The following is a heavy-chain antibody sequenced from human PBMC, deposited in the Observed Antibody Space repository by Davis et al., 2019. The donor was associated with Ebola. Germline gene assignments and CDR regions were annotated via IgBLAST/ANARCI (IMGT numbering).Heavy chain of an antibody. J-gene: IGHJ4*02. CDR1: GFTFSSYG. Sequence: PGGSLRLSCAASGFTFSSYGMHWVRQAPGKGLEWVAVISYDGNNKYYADSVKGRFTISRDNSRNTLYLQMNSLRAEDTAVYYCARFKGATFNYWGQGTLVTVSS. CDR3: ARFKGATFNY. CDR2: ISYDGNNK. V-gene: IGHV3-30*03. D-gene: IGHD1-26*01.